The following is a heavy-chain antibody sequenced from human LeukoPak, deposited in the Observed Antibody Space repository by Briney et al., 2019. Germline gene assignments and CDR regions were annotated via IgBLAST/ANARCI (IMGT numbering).Heavy chain of an antibody. CDR2: ISAYNGNT. D-gene: IGHD6-6*01. J-gene: IGHJ4*02. Sequence: ASVKVSCKASGYTFTSYVISWVRQAPGQGLEWMGWISAYNGNTNYAQKLQGRVTMTTDTSTSTAYMELRSLRSDDTAVYYCARQAPSIAARLPFDYWGQGTLVTVSS. V-gene: IGHV1-18*01. CDR3: ARQAPSIAARLPFDY. CDR1: GYTFTSYV.